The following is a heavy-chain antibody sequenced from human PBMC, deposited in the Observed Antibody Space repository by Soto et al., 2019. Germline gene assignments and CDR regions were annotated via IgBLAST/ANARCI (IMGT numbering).Heavy chain of an antibody. Sequence: EVQLLESGGGLVQPGGSLRLSCAASGFTFSSYAMSWVRQAPGKGLEWVSAISGSGGSTYYADSVKGWFTISRDNSKNTLDLQMNSLRAEDTAVYYCARDILTGYYKTYGMDVWGQGTTVTVS. V-gene: IGHV3-23*01. D-gene: IGHD3-9*01. CDR3: ARDILTGYYKTYGMDV. CDR2: ISGSGGST. CDR1: GFTFSSYA. J-gene: IGHJ6*02.